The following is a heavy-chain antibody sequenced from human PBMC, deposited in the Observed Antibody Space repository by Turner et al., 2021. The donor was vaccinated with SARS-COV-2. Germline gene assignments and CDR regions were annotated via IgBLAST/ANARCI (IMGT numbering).Heavy chain of an antibody. CDR2: FYHSWGT. V-gene: IGHV4-61*01. D-gene: IGHD6-13*01. J-gene: IGHJ4*02. CDR1: GSTVSSGSYH. Sequence: QVQLQESGPGLVKPSETLSLTCTVPGSTVSSGSYHWSWVRQPPGKGLEWIGYFYHSWGTNYSPALKSRVTISMDTSKNQFSLKLSSVTAADTAVYYCATYSAGAGGTGYWGQGTLVTVSS. CDR3: ATYSAGAGGTGY.